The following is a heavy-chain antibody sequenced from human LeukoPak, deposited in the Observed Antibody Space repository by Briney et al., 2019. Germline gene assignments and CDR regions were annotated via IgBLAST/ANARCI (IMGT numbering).Heavy chain of an antibody. CDR3: AKDLGYCSSTSCYLSGFDY. CDR1: GFAFSSYA. Sequence: GGSLRLSCAASGFAFSSYAMSWVRQAPGKGLEWVSAISGSGGSTYYADSVKGRFTISRDNSKNTLYLQMNSLRAEDTAVYYCAKDLGYCSSTSCYLSGFDYWGQGTLVTVSS. CDR2: ISGSGGST. D-gene: IGHD2-2*01. V-gene: IGHV3-23*01. J-gene: IGHJ4*02.